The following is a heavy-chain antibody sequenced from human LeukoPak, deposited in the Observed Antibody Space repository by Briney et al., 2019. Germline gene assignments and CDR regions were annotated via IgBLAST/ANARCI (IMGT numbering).Heavy chain of an antibody. D-gene: IGHD3-22*01. J-gene: IGHJ4*02. V-gene: IGHV3-21*01. CDR2: ISSGSTYI. CDR1: GLTVSSSY. CDR3: ARFTTTYYFDH. Sequence: GGSLRLSCAASGLTVSSSYMSWVRQAPGKGLEWVSSISSGSTYIYYSDSVKGRFTISRDNAKNSLFLQMNRLRAEDTAVYYCARFTTTYYFDHWGQGTLVTVSS.